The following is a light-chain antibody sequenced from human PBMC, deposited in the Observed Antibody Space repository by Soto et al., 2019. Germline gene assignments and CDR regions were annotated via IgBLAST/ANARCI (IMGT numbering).Light chain of an antibody. J-gene: IGKJ4*01. V-gene: IGKV2D-29*01. CDR1: QSLLLRDGKTY. Sequence: DIVLTQTPLSLSVTPGQPASISCKSSQSLLLRDGKTYLSWYLQKPGQPPQLLIYEVSNRFSGVPDRFSGSGSGTNFTLKISRVEAEDVGVYYCMQTILLLPRLTFGGGTKVDSK. CDR3: MQTILLLPRLT. CDR2: EVS.